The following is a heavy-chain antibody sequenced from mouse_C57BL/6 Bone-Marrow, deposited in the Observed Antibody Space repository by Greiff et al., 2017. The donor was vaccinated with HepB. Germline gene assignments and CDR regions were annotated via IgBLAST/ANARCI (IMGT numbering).Heavy chain of an antibody. CDR3: AREEIYSPFAY. D-gene: IGHD2-1*01. CDR1: GYTFTSYW. CDR2: IDPSDSYT. J-gene: IGHJ3*01. Sequence: QVQLQQPGAELVMPGASVKLSCKASGYTFTSYWMHWVKQRPGPGLEWIGEIDPSDSYTNYNQKFKGKSTLTVDKSSSTAYMQLSSLTSEDSAVYYCAREEIYSPFAYWGQGTLVTVSA. V-gene: IGHV1-69*01.